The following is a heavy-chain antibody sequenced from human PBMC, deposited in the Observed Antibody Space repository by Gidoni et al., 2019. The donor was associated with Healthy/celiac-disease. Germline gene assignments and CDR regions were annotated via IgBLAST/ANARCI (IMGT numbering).Heavy chain of an antibody. V-gene: IGHV4-34*01. CDR3: ARPKRGGGYYFDY. D-gene: IGHD3-16*01. CDR1: GGSFSGDY. CDR2: INHSGST. Sequence: QVQLQQWGAGLLKPSETLSLTCAVYGGSFSGDYWSWIRQPPGKGLEWIGEINHSGSTNYNPSLKSRVTISVDTSKNQFSLKLSSVTAADTAVYYCARPKRGGGYYFDYWGQGTLVTVSS. J-gene: IGHJ4*02.